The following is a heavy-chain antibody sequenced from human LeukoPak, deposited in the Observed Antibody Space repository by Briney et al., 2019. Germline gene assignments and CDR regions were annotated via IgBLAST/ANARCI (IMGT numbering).Heavy chain of an antibody. Sequence: GGSLRLSCAASGFTFSSYAMHWVRQAPGKGLEWVAVVSYDGSNKYYADSVKGRFTISRDNFKNTLYLQMNSLRAEDTAVYYCARDTNRRDGYNPLDYWGQGTLVTVSS. D-gene: IGHD5-24*01. CDR1: GFTFSSYA. J-gene: IGHJ4*02. CDR2: VSYDGSNK. CDR3: ARDTNRRDGYNPLDY. V-gene: IGHV3-30*01.